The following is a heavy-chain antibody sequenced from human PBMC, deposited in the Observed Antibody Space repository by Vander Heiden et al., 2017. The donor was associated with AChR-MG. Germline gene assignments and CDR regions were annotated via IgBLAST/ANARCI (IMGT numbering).Heavy chain of an antibody. J-gene: IGHJ4*02. D-gene: IGHD1-1*01. Sequence: EVQLLESGGDLVQPGGSLRLSCAASGFTFSSYGTRWVRQAPGKGLEWVSVISSGGGNTYYIDSVKGRFTISRDNSKNTLDLQMNSLGVEDTAVYFCARGNTNKNFDYWGQGTLVTVSS. CDR3: ARGNTNKNFDY. CDR1: GFTFSSYG. V-gene: IGHV3-23*01. CDR2: ISSGGGNT.